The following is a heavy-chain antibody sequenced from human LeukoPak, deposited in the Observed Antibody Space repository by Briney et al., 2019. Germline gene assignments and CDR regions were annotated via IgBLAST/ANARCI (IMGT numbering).Heavy chain of an antibody. J-gene: IGHJ2*01. V-gene: IGHV4-39*01. D-gene: IGHD2-15*01. CDR3: ARHIAPRDIVVVVAAIPAYWYFDL. CDR1: GGSISSSSYY. CDR2: IYYSGST. Sequence: SETLSLTCTVSGGSISSSSYYWGWIRQPPGKGLEWIGGIYYSGSTYYNPSLKSRVTISVDTSKNQFSPKLSSVTAADTAVYYCARHIAPRDIVVVVAAIPAYWYFDLWGRGTLVTVSS.